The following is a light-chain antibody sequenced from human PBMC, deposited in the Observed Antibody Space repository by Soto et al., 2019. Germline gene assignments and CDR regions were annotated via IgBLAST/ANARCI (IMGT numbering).Light chain of an antibody. CDR2: EGS. CDR1: SSDVGSYNL. V-gene: IGLV2-23*01. J-gene: IGLJ2*01. CDR3: CSYAGSSTVV. Sequence: QSALTQPASVSGSPGQSITISCPGTSSDVGSYNLVSWYQQHPGKAPKLMIYEGSKRPSGVSNRFSGSKSGNPASLTISGLQAEDEADYYCCSYAGSSTVVFGGGTKLTVL.